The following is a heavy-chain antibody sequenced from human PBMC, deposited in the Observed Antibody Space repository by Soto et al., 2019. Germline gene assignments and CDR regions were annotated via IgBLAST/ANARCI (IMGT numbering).Heavy chain of an antibody. V-gene: IGHV5-51*01. D-gene: IGHD2-2*01. CDR3: ARHPIVVVPAAMSSYYYYYMDV. CDR2: IYPGDSDT. Sequence: PGESLKISCKGSGYSFTSYWIGWVRQMPGKGLEWMGIIYPGDSDTRYSPSFQGQVTISADKSISTAYLQWSSLKASDTAMYYCARHPIVVVPAAMSSYYYYYMDVWGKGTTVTVSS. CDR1: GYSFTSYW. J-gene: IGHJ6*03.